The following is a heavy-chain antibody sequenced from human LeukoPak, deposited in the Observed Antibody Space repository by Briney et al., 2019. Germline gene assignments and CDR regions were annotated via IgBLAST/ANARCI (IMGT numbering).Heavy chain of an antibody. CDR3: ATALYCSSTNCCLDY. J-gene: IGHJ4*02. CDR1: GFTVSSNY. V-gene: IGHV3-53*01. Sequence: GGSLRLSCAASGFTVSSNYMSWVRQAPGKELEWVSVIYSGGSTYYADSVKGRFAISRDNSKNTLYLQMNSLRAEDTAVYYCATALYCSSTNCCLDYWGQGTLVTVSS. D-gene: IGHD2-2*01. CDR2: IYSGGST.